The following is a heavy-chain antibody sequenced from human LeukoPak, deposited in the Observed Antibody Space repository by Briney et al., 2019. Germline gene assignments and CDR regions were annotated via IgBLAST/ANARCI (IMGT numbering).Heavy chain of an antibody. J-gene: IGHJ6*02. CDR3: ASSQKYCSSTSCYHYYGMDV. Sequence: GGSLRLSCAASEFTVSSNYMSWVRQAPGKGLEWVSVIYSGGSTYYADSVKGRFTISRDNSKNTLYLQMNSLRAEDTAVYYCASSQKYCSSTSCYHYYGMDVWGQGTTVTVSS. CDR2: IYSGGST. CDR1: EFTVSSNY. V-gene: IGHV3-53*01. D-gene: IGHD2-2*01.